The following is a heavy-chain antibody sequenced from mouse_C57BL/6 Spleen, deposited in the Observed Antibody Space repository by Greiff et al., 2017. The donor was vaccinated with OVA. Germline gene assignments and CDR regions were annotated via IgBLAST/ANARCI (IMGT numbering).Heavy chain of an antibody. J-gene: IGHJ4*01. CDR3: AGGRWAMCD. V-gene: IGHV1-72*01. Sequence: QVQLQQPGAELVQPGASVKLSCKASGYTFTRYWMHWVKQRPGRGLEWIGRIDTNSGGTKSNETFTSKATLTVDKPSITAHMQLSSLASDDSSVYYCAGGRWAMCDWGQGTSVTVSS. D-gene: IGHD2-3*01. CDR1: GYTFTRYW. CDR2: IDTNSGGT.